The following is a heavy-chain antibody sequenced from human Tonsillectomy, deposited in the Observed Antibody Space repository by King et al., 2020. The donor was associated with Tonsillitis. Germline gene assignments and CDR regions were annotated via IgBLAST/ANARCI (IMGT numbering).Heavy chain of an antibody. D-gene: IGHD2-15*01. V-gene: IGHV4-39*01. CDR1: GGSISTIAYY. Sequence: QLQESGPGLVKPSETLSLTCAVSGGSISTIAYYWGWIRQPPGKGLEWIGSIFHTGSAYYNPSLKSRVTVSVDTSKNRFSLKLKSATAADTAVYYCARSFCSGGSCHYFFYFMDVWGEGTTVTVSS. CDR3: ARSFCSGGSCHYFFYFMDV. CDR2: IFHTGSA. J-gene: IGHJ6*03.